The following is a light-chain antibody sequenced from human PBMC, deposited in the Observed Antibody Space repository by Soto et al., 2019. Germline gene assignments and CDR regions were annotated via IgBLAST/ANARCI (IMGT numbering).Light chain of an antibody. CDR1: QSISSW. V-gene: IGKV1-5*03. J-gene: IGKJ1*01. CDR3: QHYNTYPWT. CDR2: KAS. Sequence: DIQMTQSPSTLSASVGDRVTVTCRASQSISSWLAWYQQKAGKAPKLLIYKASALDSGVPSRFSGSGSGTEFTLTISSPEPEDFATYYCQHYNTYPWTFGQGTKVEIK.